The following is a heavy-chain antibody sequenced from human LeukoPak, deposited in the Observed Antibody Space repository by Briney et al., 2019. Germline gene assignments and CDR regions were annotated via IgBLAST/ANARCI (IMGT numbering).Heavy chain of an antibody. J-gene: IGHJ4*02. Sequence: GGSLRLSCAASGFTFRSYGMHWVRQAPGKGLGWVAFILVDGTNKYSADSVKGRFTISIDNSKDTLYLQMKSLRAEATAVYYCAKGTTRAGRWIEDFDYWGQGTLVTVSS. CDR1: GFTFRSYG. CDR3: AKGTTRAGRWIEDFDY. D-gene: IGHD6-13*01. V-gene: IGHV3-30*02. CDR2: ILVDGTNK.